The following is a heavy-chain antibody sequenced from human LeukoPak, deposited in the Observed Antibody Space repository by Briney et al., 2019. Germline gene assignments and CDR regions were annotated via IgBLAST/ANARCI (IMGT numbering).Heavy chain of an antibody. V-gene: IGHV3-23*01. CDR3: AKPDTYYYDSSGYYY. CDR1: GFTFSSNA. Sequence: GGSLRLSCAASGFTFSSNAMSWVRQAPGKGLEWVSAISGSGGSTYYADSVKGRFTISRDNSKNTLYLQMNSLRAEDTAVYYCAKPDTYYYDSSGYYYWGQGTLVTVSS. CDR2: ISGSGGST. J-gene: IGHJ4*02. D-gene: IGHD3-22*01.